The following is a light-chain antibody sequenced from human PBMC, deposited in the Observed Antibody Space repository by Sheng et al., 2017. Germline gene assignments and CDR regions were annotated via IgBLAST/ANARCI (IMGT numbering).Light chain of an antibody. V-gene: IGKV3-20*01. Sequence: EIVLTQSPGTLSLSPGERATLSCRASQWINNYLAWYQQKPGQPPRLLFYDASNRATGIPARFFGSGSGTDFTLTISRLEPEDFAVYYCQQYGSSSFTFGPGTKVDIK. CDR3: QQYGSSSFT. CDR2: DAS. CDR1: QWINNY. J-gene: IGKJ3*01.